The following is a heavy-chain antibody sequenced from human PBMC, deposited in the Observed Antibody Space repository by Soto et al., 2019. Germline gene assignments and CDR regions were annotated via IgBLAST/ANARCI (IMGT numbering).Heavy chain of an antibody. Sequence: PGGSLRLSCAASGFTFSSYWMSWVRQAPGKGLEWVANIKQDGSEKYYVDYVKGRFTISRDNAKNSLYLQMNSLRAEDTVVYYFARAYYDILTGYYSRPTRRIYYFDYWGQGTLVTVSS. J-gene: IGHJ4*02. D-gene: IGHD3-9*01. CDR1: GFTFSSYW. V-gene: IGHV3-7*01. CDR3: ARAYYDILTGYYSRPTRRIYYFDY. CDR2: IKQDGSEK.